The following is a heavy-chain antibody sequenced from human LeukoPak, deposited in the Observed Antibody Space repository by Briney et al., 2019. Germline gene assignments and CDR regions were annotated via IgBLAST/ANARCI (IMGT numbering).Heavy chain of an antibody. Sequence: GRSLRLSCAASGFTFSSYGMHWVRQAPGKGLEWVAVISYDGSNKYYADSVKGRFTNSRDNSKNTLYLQMNSLRAEDTAVYYCAKDSYYYDSSGSPGDYWGQGTLVTVSS. J-gene: IGHJ4*02. D-gene: IGHD3-22*01. V-gene: IGHV3-30*18. CDR3: AKDSYYYDSSGSPGDY. CDR1: GFTFSSYG. CDR2: ISYDGSNK.